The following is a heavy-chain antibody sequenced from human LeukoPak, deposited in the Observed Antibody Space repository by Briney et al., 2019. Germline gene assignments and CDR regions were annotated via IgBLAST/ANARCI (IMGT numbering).Heavy chain of an antibody. CDR1: GSSLSELS. CDR3: AAGRPYSLLDY. V-gene: IGHV1-24*01. J-gene: IGHJ4*02. D-gene: IGHD5-18*01. Sequence: AASVKVSCTVSGSSLSELSLYWVRQAPGKGREWMGGFDVIDSETFYAQKFQGRVTMTEDSSTDTAYMELRSLTSDDTALYYCAAGRPYSLLDYWGQGTLVTVSS. CDR2: FDVIDSET.